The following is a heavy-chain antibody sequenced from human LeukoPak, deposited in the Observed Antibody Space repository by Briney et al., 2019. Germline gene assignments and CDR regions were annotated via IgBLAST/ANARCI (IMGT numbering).Heavy chain of an antibody. V-gene: IGHV3-11*01. CDR3: ARGKRRFDY. Sequence: GGSLRLSCAASGFTVSSNYMSWVRQAPGKGLEWVSYISSSGFSTYYAGSVKGRFTISRDNARNSLYLQMNSLAPEDTALYYCARGKRRFDYWGQGTLVSVSS. CDR2: ISSSGFST. CDR1: GFTVSSNY. J-gene: IGHJ4*02.